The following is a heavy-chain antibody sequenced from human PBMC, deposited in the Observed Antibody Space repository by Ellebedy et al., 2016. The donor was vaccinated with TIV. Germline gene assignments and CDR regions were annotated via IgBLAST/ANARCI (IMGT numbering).Heavy chain of an antibody. CDR3: AKHAGAMTTVVKGGDS. CDR2: INHSGST. V-gene: IGHV4-34*01. CDR1: GGSFSGYY. J-gene: IGHJ4*02. D-gene: IGHD4-23*01. Sequence: GSLRLXXAVYGGSFSGYYWSWIRQPPGKGLEWIGEINHSGSTNYNPSLKSRVTISVDTSTNHFSLNLNSVTAADTAVYYCAKHAGAMTTVVKGGDSWGQGTLVTVSA.